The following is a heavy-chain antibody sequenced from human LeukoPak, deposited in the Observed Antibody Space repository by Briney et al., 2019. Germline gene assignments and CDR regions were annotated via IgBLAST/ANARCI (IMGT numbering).Heavy chain of an antibody. CDR1: GFTFSSYG. CDR2: IRYDGSNK. CDR3: AKDPGMYSSSPGDY. Sequence: GGSLRLSCAASGFTFSSYGMHWVRQAPGKGLEWVAFIRYDGSNKYYADSVKGRFTISRDNSKNTLYLQMNSLRAEDTAVYYCAKDPGMYSSSPGDYWGQGTLVTVSS. J-gene: IGHJ4*02. V-gene: IGHV3-30*02. D-gene: IGHD6-6*01.